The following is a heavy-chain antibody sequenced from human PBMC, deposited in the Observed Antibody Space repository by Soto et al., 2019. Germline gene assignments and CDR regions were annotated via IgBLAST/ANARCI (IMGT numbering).Heavy chain of an antibody. D-gene: IGHD2-2*01. CDR3: ARGVVVPAARNWFDP. V-gene: IGHV1-69*02. Sequence: QVQLVQSGAEVKKPGSSVKVSCKASGGSFSSYTISWVLQAPREGLEWMGRIIPILGIANYAQKFQGRVTITADKSTSTAYMELSSLRSEDTVVYYCARGVVVPAARNWFDPWGQGTLVTVSS. CDR1: GGSFSSYT. CDR2: IIPILGIA. J-gene: IGHJ5*02.